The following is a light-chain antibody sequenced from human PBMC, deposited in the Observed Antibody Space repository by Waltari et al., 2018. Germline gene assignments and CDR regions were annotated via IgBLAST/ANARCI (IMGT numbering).Light chain of an antibody. CDR1: QTINSH. CDR3: QQYNNWPIA. CDR2: RAS. Sequence: EIVMTQSPATLSVSPGERAALSCRASQTINSHLAWYQLKPGQAPRLLMYRASTRAPGIPARFSGSGSETEFTLTISSLQSEDFAVYSCQQYNNWPIAFGQGTRLEIK. V-gene: IGKV3-15*01. J-gene: IGKJ5*01.